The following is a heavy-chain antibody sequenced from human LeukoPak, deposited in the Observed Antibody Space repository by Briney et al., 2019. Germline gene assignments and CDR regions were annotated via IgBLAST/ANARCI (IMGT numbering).Heavy chain of an antibody. V-gene: IGHV4-59*01. Sequence: PSATLSLTCTVSGGSIRDDHWGWIRQSPGKGLDWIAYMYYTGDTNSNPSLKSRVTMSADTSKNQFSLKLSSVTAADTAVYYCARAQAFASMAYFDYWGQGALVTVSS. CDR1: GGSIRDDH. J-gene: IGHJ4*02. CDR3: ARAQAFASMAYFDY. CDR2: MYYTGDT. D-gene: IGHD2/OR15-2a*01.